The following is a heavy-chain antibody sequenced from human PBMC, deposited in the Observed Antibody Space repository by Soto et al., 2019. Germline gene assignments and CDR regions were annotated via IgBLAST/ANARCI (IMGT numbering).Heavy chain of an antibody. CDR2: INPSGGGT. Sequence: QVQLVQSGAEVRKPGASVKVSCKASGYTFTNDNIHWVRQAPGQGLEWMGLINPSGGGTRYAQKFQGRLTLPRDTPARTVYLELTSLRPDDTAVYYCTRATGRGFGLPDSWGQGTLVTVSS. V-gene: IGHV1-46*03. J-gene: IGHJ5*01. CDR1: GYTFTNDN. CDR3: TRATGRGFGLPDS. D-gene: IGHD3-10*01.